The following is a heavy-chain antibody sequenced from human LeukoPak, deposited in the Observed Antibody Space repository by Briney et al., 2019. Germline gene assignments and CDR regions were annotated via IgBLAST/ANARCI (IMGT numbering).Heavy chain of an antibody. D-gene: IGHD6-13*01. V-gene: IGHV1-46*01. CDR1: GYTFTSYY. Sequence: ASVKVSCKASGYTFTSYYMHWVRQAPGQGLEWMGIINPSGGSTSYAQKFQGRVTMTRDTSTSTVYMELSGLRSEDTAVYYCSGGGSSWYFDYWGQGTLVTVSS. J-gene: IGHJ4*02. CDR3: SGGGSSWYFDY. CDR2: INPSGGST.